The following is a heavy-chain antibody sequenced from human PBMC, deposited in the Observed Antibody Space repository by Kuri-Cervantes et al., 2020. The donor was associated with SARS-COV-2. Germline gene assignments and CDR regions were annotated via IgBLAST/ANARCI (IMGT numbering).Heavy chain of an antibody. V-gene: IGHV4-39*01. CDR3: AAIWSGSYYYYMDV. D-gene: IGHD3-3*01. J-gene: IGHJ6*03. Sequence: CTGSGGSISSSSYYWGWIRQPPGKGLEWIGSIYYSGSTYYHPSLKSRVTISVDTSKNQFSLKLSSVTAADTAVYYCAAIWSGSYYYYMDVWGKGTMVTVSS. CDR1: GGSISSSSYY. CDR2: IYYSGST.